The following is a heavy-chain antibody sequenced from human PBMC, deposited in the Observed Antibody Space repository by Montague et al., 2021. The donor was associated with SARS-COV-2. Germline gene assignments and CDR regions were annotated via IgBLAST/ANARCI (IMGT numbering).Heavy chain of an antibody. V-gene: IGHV4-59*13. CDR1: GGSINNYY. J-gene: IGHJ2*01. CDR3: ARRGGGEVFARFMYWYFDV. D-gene: IGHD2-21*01. CDR2: TYYSGSVTT. Sequence: SETLSLTCSVSGGSINNYYWGWVRQSPGKGLEWIGYTYYSGSVTTSYNPSLKSRVSISVDTSENQFSLKLTSVTAADTAVYYCARRGGGEVFARFMYWYFDVWGRGSLVTVSS.